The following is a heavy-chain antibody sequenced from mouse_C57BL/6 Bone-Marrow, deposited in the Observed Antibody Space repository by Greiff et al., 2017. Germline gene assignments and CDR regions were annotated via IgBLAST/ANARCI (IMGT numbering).Heavy chain of an antibody. CDR1: GYSITSGYY. V-gene: IGHV3-6*01. CDR2: ISYDGSN. Sequence: EVQLQQSGPGLVKPSQSLSLTCSVTGYSITSGYYWNWIRQFPGNKLEWMGYISYDGSNNYNPSLKNRISITRDTSKNQFFLKLNSVTTEDTATYYCAREGGYGGQGTTLTVSS. J-gene: IGHJ2*01. CDR3: AREGGY.